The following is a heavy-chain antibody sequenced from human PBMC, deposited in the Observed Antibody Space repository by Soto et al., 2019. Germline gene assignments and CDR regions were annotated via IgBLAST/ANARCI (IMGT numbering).Heavy chain of an antibody. CDR3: ARDRGLYVDTDTLAY. V-gene: IGHV6-1*01. CDR1: GDSVSTNSAT. J-gene: IGHJ4*02. D-gene: IGHD5-18*01. Sequence: SQTLSLTCAISGDSVSTNSATWDWIRQSPSRGLEWLGRTYYRSKWYNDYAVSVKGRITINPDTSNNQFSLQLNSVTPDDTAVYFCARDRGLYVDTDTLAYWGQGTLVTVSS. CDR2: TYYRSKWYN.